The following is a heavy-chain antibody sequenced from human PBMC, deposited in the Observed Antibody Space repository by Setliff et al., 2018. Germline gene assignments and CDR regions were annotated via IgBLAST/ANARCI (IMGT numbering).Heavy chain of an antibody. CDR2: MYSSGST. J-gene: IGHJ4*02. CDR1: GGSISSYY. Sequence: PGGSLRLTCTVSGGSISSYYWSWIRQPPGKGLEWIGSMYSSGSTYYNPSLKSRVTISVDTSQNQFSLKLSSVTAADTAAYYCASHPRVTIFGVVAFDYWGQGILVTVS. CDR3: ASHPRVTIFGVVAFDY. V-gene: IGHV4-59*05. D-gene: IGHD3-3*01.